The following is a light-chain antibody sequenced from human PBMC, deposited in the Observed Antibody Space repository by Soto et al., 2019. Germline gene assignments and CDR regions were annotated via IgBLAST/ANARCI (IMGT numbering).Light chain of an antibody. V-gene: IGKV3-20*01. J-gene: IGKJ4*01. Sequence: EIVLTQSPGTLSLSPGERATLSCRASQSVSSSYLAWYQQKPGQAPRLLIYGASSRATGIPDRFSGSGSGTDFTLTISRLEPEDFAVYYCQKYGSSPPTFGGGTKGDI. CDR1: QSVSSSY. CDR3: QKYGSSPPT. CDR2: GAS.